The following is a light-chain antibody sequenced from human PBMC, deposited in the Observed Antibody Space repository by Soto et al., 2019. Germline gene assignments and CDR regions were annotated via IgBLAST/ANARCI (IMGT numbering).Light chain of an antibody. CDR2: EGS. J-gene: IGLJ2*01. V-gene: IGLV2-23*01. CDR3: CSYAGSSPVV. Sequence: QSALTQPASVSGSPGQSTTISCTGTSSDVGSYNLVSWYQQHPGKAPKLMIYEGSKRPSGVSNRFSGSKSGNTASLTTSGLQAEDEADYYCCSYAGSSPVVFGGGTKLTVL. CDR1: SSDVGSYNL.